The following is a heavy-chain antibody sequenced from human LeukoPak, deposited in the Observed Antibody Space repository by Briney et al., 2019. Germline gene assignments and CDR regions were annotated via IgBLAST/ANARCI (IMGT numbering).Heavy chain of an antibody. D-gene: IGHD3-10*01. CDR3: AKDRDIILMGHGMDV. CDR2: IGGRAGST. Sequence: GGSLRLSCAASGFTFSSYGMHWVRQAPGKGLEWVSTIGGRAGSTDYADSVKGRFTISRDNSKNTLYLQMNNLRTEDTAVYYCAKDRDIILMGHGMDVRGQGATVTVSS. V-gene: IGHV3-23*01. J-gene: IGHJ6*02. CDR1: GFTFSSYG.